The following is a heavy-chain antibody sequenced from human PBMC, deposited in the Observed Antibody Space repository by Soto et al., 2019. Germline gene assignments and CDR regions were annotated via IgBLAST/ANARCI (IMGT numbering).Heavy chain of an antibody. J-gene: IGHJ6*02. CDR2: ISGSGGST. V-gene: IGHV3-23*01. CDR3: AKDKESGYDWGDYYYYGMDV. D-gene: IGHD5-12*01. CDR1: GFTFSSYA. Sequence: GGSLRLSCAASGFTFSSYAMSWVHQAPGKGLEWVSAISGSGGSTYYADSVKGRFTSSRDNSKNTLYLQMNSLRAEDTAVYYCAKDKESGYDWGDYYYYGMDVWGQGTTVTVSS.